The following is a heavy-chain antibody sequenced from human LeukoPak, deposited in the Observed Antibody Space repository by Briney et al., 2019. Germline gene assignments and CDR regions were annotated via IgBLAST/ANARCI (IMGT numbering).Heavy chain of an antibody. D-gene: IGHD4-11*01. V-gene: IGHV4-38-2*01. J-gene: IGHJ4*02. CDR1: GYSIRSGYQ. Sequence: SETLSLTCSVSGYSIRSGYQWGWIRQAPGKGLEWIGSINYSGRTYDNPSLKSRVTISIDTSKNQIFLKLRSTTAADTAHYYCARAEINDYNRYWGQGILVIVSS. CDR2: INYSGRT. CDR3: ARAEINDYNRY.